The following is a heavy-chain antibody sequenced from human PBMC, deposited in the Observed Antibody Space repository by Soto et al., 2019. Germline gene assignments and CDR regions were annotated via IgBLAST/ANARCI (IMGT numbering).Heavy chain of an antibody. CDR1: GYTFTGYY. V-gene: IGHV1-2*04. CDR3: AGGGGSEAIVLDPAAMQYYYYGMDV. CDR2: INPNSGGT. D-gene: IGHD2-2*01. Sequence: GASVKVSCKASGYTFTGYYMHWVRQAPGQGLEWMGWINPNSGGTNYAQKFQGWVTMTRDTSISTAYMELSRLRSDDTAVYYCAGGGGSEAIVLDPAAMQYYYYGMDVSGQATTVTVSS. J-gene: IGHJ6*02.